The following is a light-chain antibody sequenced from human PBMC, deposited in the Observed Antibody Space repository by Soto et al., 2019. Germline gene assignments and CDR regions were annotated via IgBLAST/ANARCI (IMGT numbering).Light chain of an antibody. Sequence: IVLPQYPATLSLSPWQRATLSCRASQSVNNYLAWYQQKPGQAPRLLIYDTSDRASGIPARFSGSGSGTDFTRTIRGLQPEDFAPSYCLQVNWFFGQGTKVDIK. CDR2: DTS. V-gene: IGKV3-11*01. J-gene: IGKJ1*01. CDR1: QSVNNY. CDR3: LQVNWF.